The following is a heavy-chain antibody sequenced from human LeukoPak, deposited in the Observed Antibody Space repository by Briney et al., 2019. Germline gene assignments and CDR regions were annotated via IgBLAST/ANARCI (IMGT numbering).Heavy chain of an antibody. CDR2: TYYRSKWYN. V-gene: IGHV6-1*01. D-gene: IGHD6-13*01. J-gene: IGHJ4*02. CDR1: GDSVSSNSVA. CDR3: AREGEQLTPFDY. Sequence: SQTLSLTCAISGDSVSSNSVAWNWIRQSPSRGLEWLGRTYYRSKWYNDYAVSVKSRITINPDTSKNQFSLQLNSVTPEDTAVYYCAREGEQLTPFDYWGQGTLVPVSS.